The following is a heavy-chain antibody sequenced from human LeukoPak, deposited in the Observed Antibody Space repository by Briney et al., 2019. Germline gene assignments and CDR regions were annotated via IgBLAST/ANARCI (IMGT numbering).Heavy chain of an antibody. Sequence: PSETLSLTCTVSGGSISGYYWGWIRQPPGKGLEWIGSIYYSGSTYYNPSLKSRVTISVDTSKNQFSLKLSSVTAADTAVYYCARQAIGYSSGPFDYWGQGTLVTVSS. CDR2: IYYSGST. CDR3: ARQAIGYSSGPFDY. D-gene: IGHD6-19*01. V-gene: IGHV4-39*01. CDR1: GGSISGYY. J-gene: IGHJ4*02.